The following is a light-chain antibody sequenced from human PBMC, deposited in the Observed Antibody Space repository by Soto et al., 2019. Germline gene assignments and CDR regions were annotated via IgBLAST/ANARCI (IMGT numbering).Light chain of an antibody. CDR1: SNDVGAYNY. V-gene: IGLV2-11*01. J-gene: IGLJ1*01. Sequence: QSALTQPRSVSGSPGQSVTISCTGTSNDVGAYNYVSWYQQHPGKAPEVIIYRVTERPSGVPDRFSGSKSGSTASLTISGLQAEDEADYYCCSYAGDYMFVFGTGTKLTVL. CDR3: CSYAGDYMFV. CDR2: RVT.